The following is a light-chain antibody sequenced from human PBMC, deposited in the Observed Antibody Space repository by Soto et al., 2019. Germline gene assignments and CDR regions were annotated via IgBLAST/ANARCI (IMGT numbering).Light chain of an antibody. CDR2: EVT. CDR1: SSDVGGYDY. J-gene: IGLJ1*01. CDR3: SSHTSGSTRV. Sequence: QSALTQPASVSGSPGQSIAISCTGTSSDVGGYDYVSWYQQQPDKAPKLMIYEVTKRPSGVSNRCSGSKSGNTASLTISGLQAEDEADYYCSSHTSGSTRVFGTGTKLTVL. V-gene: IGLV2-14*01.